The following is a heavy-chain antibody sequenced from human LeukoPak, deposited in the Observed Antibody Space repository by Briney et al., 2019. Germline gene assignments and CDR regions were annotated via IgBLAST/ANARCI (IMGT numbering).Heavy chain of an antibody. CDR1: GFTFSSYA. Sequence: TGGSLRLSCAASGFTFSSYAMHWVRQAPGKGLEWVAVISYDGSNKYYADSVKGRFTISRDNSKNTLYLQMNSLRAEDTAVYYCAKDRAAASFFDYWGQGTLVTVSS. D-gene: IGHD2-2*01. V-gene: IGHV3-30-3*01. CDR2: ISYDGSNK. CDR3: AKDRAAASFFDY. J-gene: IGHJ4*02.